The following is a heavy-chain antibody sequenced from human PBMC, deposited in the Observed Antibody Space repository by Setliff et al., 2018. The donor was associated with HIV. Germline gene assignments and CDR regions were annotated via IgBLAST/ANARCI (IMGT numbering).Heavy chain of an antibody. D-gene: IGHD6-13*01. V-gene: IGHV5-51*01. CDR2: IYPGDSDT. CDR1: GYSFTSYW. CDR3: ATRPADSSWLGVFDY. J-gene: IGHJ4*02. Sequence: GESLKISCKGSGYSFTSYWIGWVRQMPGKGLEWMGIIYPGDSDTRYSPSFQGQVTISADKSISTAYLQWSSLKASDTAMYYCATRPADSSWLGVFDYWGRGTLVTVSS.